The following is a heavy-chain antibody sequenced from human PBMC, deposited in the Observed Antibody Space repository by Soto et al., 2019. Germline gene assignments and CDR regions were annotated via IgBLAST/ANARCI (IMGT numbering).Heavy chain of an antibody. CDR3: AKYSGGTMEDY. J-gene: IGHJ4*02. D-gene: IGHD3-10*01. V-gene: IGHV4-59*05. CDR1: GGSMISYY. CDR2: IYNSGYT. Sequence: SETLSLTCTVSGGSMISYYWSWIRQPPGRGLEWIGSIYNSGYTHYNPSLQSRVSISVDTSKNQFSLRLRSVTAADTAVYFCAKYSGGTMEDYWGPGTLVTVSS.